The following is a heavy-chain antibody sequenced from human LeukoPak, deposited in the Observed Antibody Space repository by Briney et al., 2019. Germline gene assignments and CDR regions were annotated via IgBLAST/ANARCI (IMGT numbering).Heavy chain of an antibody. D-gene: IGHD3-16*01. CDR3: APTAEAYTSWWKV. CDR2: INPDSGFT. CDR1: GYKFTDDY. Sequence: ASVKVSCKASGYKFTDDYMHWVRQAPGQGLESLGWINPDSGFTNYAQKLKGRVTMTRDTSISTAYLEVRSLTSDDTAVYYCAPTAEAYTSWWKVWGQGTLVTVSS. J-gene: IGHJ4*02. V-gene: IGHV1-2*02.